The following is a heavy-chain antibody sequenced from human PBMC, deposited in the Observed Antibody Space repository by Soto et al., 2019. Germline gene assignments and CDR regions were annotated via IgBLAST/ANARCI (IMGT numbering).Heavy chain of an antibody. J-gene: IGHJ4*02. CDR1: GFPFGRSA. CDR3: ATQDCSGAACSPPG. V-gene: IGHV3-23*01. CDR2: IISDTART. D-gene: IGHD2-15*01. Sequence: EMQLLESGGGLVQPGGSLRLSCAASGFPFGRSAMSWVRQAPGMGLEWVSTIISDTARTHYADSVKGRFTISRDSSKNTMCLQMNTLRAADTAVYYCATQDCSGAACSPPGWGQGTLVTVSS.